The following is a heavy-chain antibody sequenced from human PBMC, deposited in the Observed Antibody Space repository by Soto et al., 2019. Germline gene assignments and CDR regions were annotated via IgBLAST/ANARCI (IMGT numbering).Heavy chain of an antibody. V-gene: IGHV4-59*12. CDR2: IYYSGST. J-gene: IGHJ5*02. CDR1: GGSISGYY. CDR3: ARSVFP. Sequence: SETLSLTCTVSGGSISGYYWTWIRQPPGKGLEWIGYIYYSGSTNYNPSLKSRVTISVDTSKHQFSLKLSSVTAADTAVYYCARSVFPWGQRTLVTVSS.